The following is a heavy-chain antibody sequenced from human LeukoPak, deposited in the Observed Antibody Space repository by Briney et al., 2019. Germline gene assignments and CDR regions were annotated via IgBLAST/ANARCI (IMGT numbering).Heavy chain of an antibody. V-gene: IGHV4-30-4*01. CDR3: ARPYYYDSRIDP. CDR1: GGSISSGDYY. Sequence: SETLSLTCTVSGGSISSGDYYWSWIRQPPGKGLEWFAYMYYSGSTYYNPSLKSRVTMSADTSKNQLSLKLSSVTAADTAVYYCARPYYYDSRIDPWGQGILVTVSS. J-gene: IGHJ5*02. D-gene: IGHD3-22*01. CDR2: MYYSGST.